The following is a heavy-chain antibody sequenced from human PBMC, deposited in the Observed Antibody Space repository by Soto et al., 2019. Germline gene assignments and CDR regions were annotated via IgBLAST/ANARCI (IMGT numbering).Heavy chain of an antibody. CDR2: ISYDGSNK. J-gene: IGHJ4*02. V-gene: IGHV3-30*03. CDR3: VXGQYFFDY. Sequence: QVQLVESGGGVVQPGRSLRLSCAASGFSFSSYGMQWVRQAPGKGLEWVAVISYDGSNKYYADSVKDRFTISRDNSKKTXXXXXXXXRADXTAXXXXVXGQYFFDYCGQGTLVTVSS. CDR1: GFSFSSYG.